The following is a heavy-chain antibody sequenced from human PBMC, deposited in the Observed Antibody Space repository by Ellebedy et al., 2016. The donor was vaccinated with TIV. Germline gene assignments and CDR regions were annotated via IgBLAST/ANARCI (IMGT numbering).Heavy chain of an antibody. Sequence: GESLKISCVVSGFTFDDYGMTWVRQAPGKGLEWVSSINWNGAITTYADSVKGRFTISRDNAKNSLFLQMDSLRAEDTAVYYCARAGDYNLLSPAGGYWGQGTLVTVSS. CDR1: GFTFDDYG. V-gene: IGHV3-20*04. J-gene: IGHJ4*02. CDR3: ARAGDYNLLSPAGGY. CDR2: INWNGAIT. D-gene: IGHD4-17*01.